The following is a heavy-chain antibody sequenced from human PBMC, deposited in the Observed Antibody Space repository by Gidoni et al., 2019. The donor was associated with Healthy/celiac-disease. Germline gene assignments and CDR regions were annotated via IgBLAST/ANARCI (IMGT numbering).Heavy chain of an antibody. CDR1: GYTFTSYG. D-gene: IGHD6-13*01. J-gene: IGHJ4*02. Sequence: QVQLVQSGAEGKKPGASVKVSCKASGYTFTSYGIRWVRQAPGQGLEWMGWISAYNGNTNYAQKLQGRVTMTTDTSTSTAYMELRSLRSDDTAVYYCARDGSSWRTYAYFDYWGQGTLVTVSS. CDR2: ISAYNGNT. CDR3: ARDGSSWRTYAYFDY. V-gene: IGHV1-18*01.